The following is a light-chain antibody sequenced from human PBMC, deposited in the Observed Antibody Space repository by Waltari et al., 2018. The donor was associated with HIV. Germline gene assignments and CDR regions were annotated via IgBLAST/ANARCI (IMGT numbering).Light chain of an antibody. J-gene: IGKJ5*01. V-gene: IGKV3-15*01. Sequence: EIVMPQSPATLSVSPGERATLSCRASQSVRSNLAWSQQRPGQAPRLLISGASTRATGVPARFSGSGSGTDFTLTISSLQSEYFAVDYCQQYDNWPPITFGQGTRLEIK. CDR1: QSVRSN. CDR2: GAS. CDR3: QQYDNWPPIT.